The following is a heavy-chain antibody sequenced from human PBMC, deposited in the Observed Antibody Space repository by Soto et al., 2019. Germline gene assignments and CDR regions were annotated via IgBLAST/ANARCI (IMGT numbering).Heavy chain of an antibody. CDR3: ARDRDNYYGTKYYYYGMDV. V-gene: IGHV4-31*03. CDR1: GGSISSGGYY. Sequence: QVQLQESGPGLVKPSQTLSLTCTVSGGSISSGGYYWSWIRQHPGKGLEWIGYIYYSGSTYYNPSLKSRVTTSVDTSKNQFSLKLSSVTAADTAVYYCARDRDNYYGTKYYYYGMDVWGQGTTVTVSS. CDR2: IYYSGST. D-gene: IGHD3-10*01. J-gene: IGHJ6*02.